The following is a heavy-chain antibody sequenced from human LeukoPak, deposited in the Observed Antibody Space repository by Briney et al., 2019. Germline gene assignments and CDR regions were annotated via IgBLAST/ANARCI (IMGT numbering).Heavy chain of an antibody. J-gene: IGHJ4*02. V-gene: IGHV3-23*01. CDR1: GFTFSGSA. CDR2: ISDSGGYT. CDR3: AKGGSYRSQPYFDY. Sequence: GGSLRLSCAASGFTFSGSAMHWVRQAPGKGLEWVSSISDSGGYTFYADSVKGRFTISRDNSKNTVYLQMNSLRAEDTAVYYCAKGGSYRSQPYFDYWGQGAPVTVSS. D-gene: IGHD3-16*02.